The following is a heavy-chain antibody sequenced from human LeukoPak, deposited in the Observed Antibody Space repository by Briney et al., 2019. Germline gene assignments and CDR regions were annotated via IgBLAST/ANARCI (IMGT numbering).Heavy chain of an antibody. CDR3: ARQHDYSNYEMLVNWFDP. Sequence: SETLSLTCTVSGYYISSGYYWGWIRQPPGKGLEWIGGIYHSGSTYYNPSLKSRVTISVDTSKNQFSLKLSSVTAADTAVYYCARQHDYSNYEMLVNWFDPWGQGTLVTVSS. CDR1: GYYISSGYY. V-gene: IGHV4-38-2*02. CDR2: IYHSGST. J-gene: IGHJ5*02. D-gene: IGHD4-11*01.